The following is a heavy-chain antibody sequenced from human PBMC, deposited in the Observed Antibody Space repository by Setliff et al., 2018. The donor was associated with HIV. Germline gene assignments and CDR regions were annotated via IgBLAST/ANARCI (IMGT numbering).Heavy chain of an antibody. Sequence: PSETLSLTCTVSGGSISSYFWSWIRQPPGKGLQWIGYIYYIWGSYYNPSLKSRVTISLDTSKNHFSLNLSSVTAADTAVYYCARESMLRGLRHAVDIWGQGTMVTVSS. D-gene: IGHD3-10*01. CDR2: IYYIWGS. CDR3: ARESMLRGLRHAVDI. J-gene: IGHJ3*02. V-gene: IGHV4-59*06. CDR1: GGSISSYF.